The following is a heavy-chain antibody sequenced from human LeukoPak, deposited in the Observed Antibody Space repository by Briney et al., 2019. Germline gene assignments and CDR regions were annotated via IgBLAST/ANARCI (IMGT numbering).Heavy chain of an antibody. CDR1: GGSFSGHY. V-gene: IGHV4-34*01. J-gene: IGHJ4*02. D-gene: IGHD1-26*01. CDR2: INHSGSV. Sequence: SETLSLTCVVYGGSFSGHYWSWIRQPPGKGLEWIGEINHSGSVNYNPSLKSRVTVSVDTSKNQFSLKLNSVTDADTAVYYCAFRTGSYYLDSWGQGTLVTVSS. CDR3: AFRTGSYYLDS.